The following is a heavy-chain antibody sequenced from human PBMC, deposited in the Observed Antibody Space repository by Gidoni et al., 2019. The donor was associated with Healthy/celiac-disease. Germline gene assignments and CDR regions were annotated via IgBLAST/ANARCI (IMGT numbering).Heavy chain of an antibody. V-gene: IGHV3-30-3*01. Sequence: QVQLVESGGGVVQPGRSLRLSCAASGFTFSSYAMHWVGPAPGKGLEWVAVISYDGSNKYYADSVKGRFTISRDNSKNTLYLQMNSLRAEDTAVYYCARDRPPGDIVVVPAAPDAYYYYMDVWGKGTTVTVSS. D-gene: IGHD2-2*01. CDR3: ARDRPPGDIVVVPAAPDAYYYYMDV. CDR2: ISYDGSNK. J-gene: IGHJ6*03. CDR1: GFTFSSYA.